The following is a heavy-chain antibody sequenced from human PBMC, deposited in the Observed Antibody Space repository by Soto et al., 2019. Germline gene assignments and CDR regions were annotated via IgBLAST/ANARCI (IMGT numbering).Heavy chain of an antibody. J-gene: IGHJ4*02. CDR2: IWHDGSNE. CDR1: GFSFSSYT. V-gene: IGHV3-33*01. CDR3: AREDTYDTNGHSGLFN. Sequence: QVQFVESGGGVVQPGGSLRLSCAASGFSFSSYTMYWVRRAPGKGLEWVAVIWHDGSNEDYADSVKGRFTISRDNPKDKLYLPMNNLGAEDTAVYYIAREDTYDTNGHSGLFNWGQGTLVTVSS. D-gene: IGHD2-8*01.